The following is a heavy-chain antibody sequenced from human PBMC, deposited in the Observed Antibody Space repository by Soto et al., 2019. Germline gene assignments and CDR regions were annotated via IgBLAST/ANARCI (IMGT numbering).Heavy chain of an antibody. V-gene: IGHV4-39*01. CDR2: IYYSGST. J-gene: IGHJ5*02. Sequence: KTXETLSLTCTVSGCSMSSSSYYWGWIRQPPGKGLEWIGSIYYSGSTYYNPSLKSRVTISVDTSKNQFSLKLSSVTAADTAVYYCARCIVLGLYNWFDHRGQGTLVTVSS. CDR3: ARCIVLGLYNWFDH. D-gene: IGHD2-8*01. CDR1: GCSMSSSSYY.